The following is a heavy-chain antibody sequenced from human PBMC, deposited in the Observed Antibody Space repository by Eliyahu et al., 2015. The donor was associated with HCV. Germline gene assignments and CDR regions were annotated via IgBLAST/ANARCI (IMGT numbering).Heavy chain of an antibody. J-gene: IGHJ3*01. CDR1: GFTFSSYE. CDR3: AGARGPGVFDV. D-gene: IGHD1-26*01. CDR2: IVGSGNTR. V-gene: IGHV3-48*03. Sequence: EVQLVESGGGLVQPGGSLRLSCEASGFTFSSYEMNWVRQAPGKGLEWVSRIVGSGNTRYYADSVKGRFTISRDNAKTSLYLQMNSLRAADTAVYYCAGARGPGVFDVWGQGTMVTVSS.